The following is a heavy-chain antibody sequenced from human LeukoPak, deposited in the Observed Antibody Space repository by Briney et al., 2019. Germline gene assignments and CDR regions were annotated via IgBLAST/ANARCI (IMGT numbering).Heavy chain of an antibody. CDR3: ARGSHCSGGSCYSPRPYFDY. J-gene: IGHJ4*02. CDR1: GGSISSGGYS. V-gene: IGHV4-30-2*01. Sequence: SQTLSLTCAVSGGSISSGGYSWSWIRQPPGKGLEWIGYIYHSGSTYYNPSLKSRVTISVDRSKNQFSLKLSSVTAADTAVYYCARGSHCSGGSCYSPRPYFDYWGQGTLVTASS. D-gene: IGHD2-15*01. CDR2: IYHSGST.